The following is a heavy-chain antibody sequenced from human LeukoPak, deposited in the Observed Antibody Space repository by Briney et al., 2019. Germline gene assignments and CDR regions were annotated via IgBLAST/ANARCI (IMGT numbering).Heavy chain of an antibody. D-gene: IGHD6-13*01. CDR1: GYTFTSYG. Sequence: ASVKVSCKASGYTFTSYGISWVRQAPGQGLEWMGWISAYNGNTNYAHHLQGRVTMTTDTSTSTAYTELRSLRSDDPAVYYCSRGSSGFATPPRYTEQAAAGPFDYWGQGTLVTVSS. V-gene: IGHV1-18*01. CDR3: SRGSSGFATPPRYTEQAAAGPFDY. J-gene: IGHJ4*02. CDR2: ISAYNGNT.